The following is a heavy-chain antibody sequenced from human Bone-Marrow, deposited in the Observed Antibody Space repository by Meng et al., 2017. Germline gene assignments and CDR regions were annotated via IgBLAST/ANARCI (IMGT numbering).Heavy chain of an antibody. CDR1: GGSISSGGYY. J-gene: IGHJ5*02. Sequence: QVQLPESGPGLVKPSQTLSLTCTVSGGSISSGGYYWSWIRQHPGKGLEWIGYIYYSGSTYYNPSLKSLVTISVDTSKNQFSLNLSSVTAADTAVYYCARDIRQGGNIWFDPWGQGTLVTVSS. CDR3: ARDIRQGGNIWFDP. V-gene: IGHV4-31*01. D-gene: IGHD3-16*01. CDR2: IYYSGST.